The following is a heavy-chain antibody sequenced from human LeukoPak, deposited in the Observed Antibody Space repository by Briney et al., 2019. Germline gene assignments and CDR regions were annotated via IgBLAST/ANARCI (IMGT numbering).Heavy chain of an antibody. Sequence: SETLSLTCTVSGGSISSSSYYWGWIRQPPGKGLEWIGSIYYSGSTYYNPSLKSRVTISVDTSKNQFSLKLSSVTAADTAVYYCARVPPYDFWSGYKKDAFDIWGQGTMVTVSS. CDR1: GGSISSSSYY. CDR2: IYYSGST. V-gene: IGHV4-39*07. CDR3: ARVPPYDFWSGYKKDAFDI. D-gene: IGHD3-3*01. J-gene: IGHJ3*02.